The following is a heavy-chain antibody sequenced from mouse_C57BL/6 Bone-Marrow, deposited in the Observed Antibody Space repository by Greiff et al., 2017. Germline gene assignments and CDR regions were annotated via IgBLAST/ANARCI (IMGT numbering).Heavy chain of an antibody. Sequence: EVKLVESGAGLVQPGGSLKLSCAASGFTFSSYAMSWVRQTPEKRLEWVAYISSGGDYIYYADTVKGRFTISRANARNTLYLQMSSLKSEDTAMYYCTRQLVQYYFDYWGQGTTLTVSS. CDR2: ISSGGDYI. CDR1: GFTFSSYA. V-gene: IGHV5-9-1*02. CDR3: TRQLVQYYFDY. J-gene: IGHJ2*01. D-gene: IGHD4-1*02.